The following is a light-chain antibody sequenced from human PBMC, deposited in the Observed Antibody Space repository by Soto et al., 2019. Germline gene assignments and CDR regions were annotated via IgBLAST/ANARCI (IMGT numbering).Light chain of an antibody. J-gene: IGLJ1*01. Sequence: QSALTQPASVSGSPGQSITISCTGTSSDVGGYNYVSWYRQHPGKAPKLMIYDVNNRPSGVSNRFSGSKSGNTASLTISGLQTEDEADYYCSSFTTSSTLVFGTGTKVTVL. CDR2: DVN. V-gene: IGLV2-14*01. CDR1: SSDVGGYNY. CDR3: SSFTTSSTLV.